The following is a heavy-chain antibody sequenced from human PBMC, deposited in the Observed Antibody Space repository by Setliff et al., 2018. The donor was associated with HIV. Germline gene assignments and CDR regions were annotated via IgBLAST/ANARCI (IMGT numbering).Heavy chain of an antibody. J-gene: IGHJ6*03. Sequence: KPSETLSLTCSVFGGSVNSYHWSWIRQPPGKGLEWIGYIYKSGTTNYSPSHKSRVTISVDTSKNQFSLKLSAVTAADTAVYYCARHGAYEAYYDYMDVWGKGTTVTVSS. CDR1: GGSVNSYH. CDR3: ARHGAYEAYYDYMDV. D-gene: IGHD5-12*01. V-gene: IGHV4-59*08. CDR2: IYKSGTT.